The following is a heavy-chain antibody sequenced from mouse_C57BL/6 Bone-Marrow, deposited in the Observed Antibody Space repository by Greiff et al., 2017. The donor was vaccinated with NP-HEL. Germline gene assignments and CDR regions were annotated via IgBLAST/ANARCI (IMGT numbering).Heavy chain of an antibody. J-gene: IGHJ4*01. CDR1: GYAFTNYL. Sequence: QVTLKVSGAELVRPGTSVKVSCKASGYAFTNYLIEWVKQRPGQGLEWIGVINPGSGGTNYNEKFKGKATLTADKSSSTAYMQLSSLTSEDSAVYFCARSSRDAMDYWGQGTSVTVSS. V-gene: IGHV1-54*01. CDR2: INPGSGGT. CDR3: ARSSRDAMDY.